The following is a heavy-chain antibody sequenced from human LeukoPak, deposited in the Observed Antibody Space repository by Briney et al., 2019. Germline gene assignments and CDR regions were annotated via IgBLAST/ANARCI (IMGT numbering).Heavy chain of an antibody. CDR1: GFTVSSNY. CDR2: IYSGGST. CDR3: AKDLYGDYVSYFDY. D-gene: IGHD4-17*01. Sequence: GGSLRLSCAASGFTVSSNYMSWVRQAPGKGLEWVSVIYSGGSTYYADSVKGRFTISRDNSKNTLYLQMNSLRAEDTAVYYCAKDLYGDYVSYFDYWGQGTLVTVSS. V-gene: IGHV3-66*01. J-gene: IGHJ4*02.